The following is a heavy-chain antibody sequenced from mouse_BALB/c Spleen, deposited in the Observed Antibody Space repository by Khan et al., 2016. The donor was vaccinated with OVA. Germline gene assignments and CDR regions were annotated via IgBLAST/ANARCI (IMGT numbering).Heavy chain of an antibody. CDR2: ISYSGNT. Sequence: QLEESGPGLVKPSQSLSLTCTVTGYSITSDYAWNWIRQFPGNKLEWMGFISYSGNTKSNPSLKSRFSITRDTSKNQFFLQLNSVTTEDPATYYCARVYGGDFDYWGQGTTLTVSS. D-gene: IGHD1-1*01. CDR3: ARVYGGDFDY. J-gene: IGHJ2*01. V-gene: IGHV3-2*02. CDR1: GYSITSDYA.